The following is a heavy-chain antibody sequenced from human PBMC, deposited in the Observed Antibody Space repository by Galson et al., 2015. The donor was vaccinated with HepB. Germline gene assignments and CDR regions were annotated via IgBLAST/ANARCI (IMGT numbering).Heavy chain of an antibody. V-gene: IGHV3-15*07. CDR1: GISVAKAW. CDR2: IKSETDGGTT. Sequence: SLRLSCAASGISVAKAWINWVRQAPGKGLEWVGRIKSETDGGTTNYAAPVKGRFTVSRDDSKNTLYLQMNSLKTEDTAVYYCSTDPIGSGSTWFYGAYGMDVWGQGTTVTVSS. D-gene: IGHD6-13*01. J-gene: IGHJ6*02. CDR3: STDPIGSGSTWFYGAYGMDV.